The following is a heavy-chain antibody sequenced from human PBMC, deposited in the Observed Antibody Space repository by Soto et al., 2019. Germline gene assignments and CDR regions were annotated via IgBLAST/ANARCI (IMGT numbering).Heavy chain of an antibody. CDR3: ANRKKELPDQGPNWFDP. V-gene: IGHV3-23*01. Sequence: PGGSLRLSCAASGFTFSSYAMSWVRQAPGKGLEWVSAISGSGGSTYYADSVKGRFTISRDNSKNTLYLQMNSLRAEDTAVYYCANRKKELPDQGPNWFDPWGQGTLVTVSS. J-gene: IGHJ5*02. D-gene: IGHD1-26*01. CDR1: GFTFSSYA. CDR2: ISGSGGST.